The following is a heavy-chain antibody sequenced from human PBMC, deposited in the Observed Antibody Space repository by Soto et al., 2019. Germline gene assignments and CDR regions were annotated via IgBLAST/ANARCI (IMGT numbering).Heavy chain of an antibody. CDR3: AREDAARIERWFDA. CDR2: IYSSGNT. CDR1: GGSIISASYS. V-gene: IGHV4-31*11. J-gene: IGHJ5*02. D-gene: IGHD6-6*01. Sequence: QVQLQESGPRLVKPSQTLSLSCAVSGGSIISASYSWNWIRQSPGRGLEWIGHIYSSGNTYYNPALKSRVSISVDTSNNQFSLKLTSVTAADTAVYFCAREDAARIERWFDAWGQGILVTVSS.